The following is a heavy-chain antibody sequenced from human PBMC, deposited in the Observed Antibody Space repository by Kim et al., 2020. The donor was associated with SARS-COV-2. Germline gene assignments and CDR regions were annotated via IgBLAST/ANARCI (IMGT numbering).Heavy chain of an antibody. D-gene: IGHD3-22*01. Sequence: SLKSRVTISVDTSKNQFSLKLSSVTAADTAVYYCASLYYYDSSGYGNNDYWGQGTLVTVSS. V-gene: IGHV4-39*01. CDR3: ASLYYYDSSGYGNNDY. J-gene: IGHJ4*02.